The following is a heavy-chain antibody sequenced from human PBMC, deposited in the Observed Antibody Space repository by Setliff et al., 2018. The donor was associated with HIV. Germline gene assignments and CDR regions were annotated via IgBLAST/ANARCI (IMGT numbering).Heavy chain of an antibody. V-gene: IGHV3-7*01. Sequence: GGSLRLSCAASGFTFSSNWMSWVRQAPGKGLEWVANIKQDGSEKYYVDSVKGRFTISRDNAKKSLYLQMDSLRAEDTAVYYCARSYYGSTTSYGMDVWGQGTTGTVSS. CDR1: GFTFSSNW. CDR3: ARSYYGSTTSYGMDV. J-gene: IGHJ6*02. CDR2: IKQDGSEK. D-gene: IGHD3-10*01.